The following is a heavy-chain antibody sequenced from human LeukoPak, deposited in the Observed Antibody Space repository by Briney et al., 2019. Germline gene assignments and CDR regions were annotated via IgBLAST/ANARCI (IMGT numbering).Heavy chain of an antibody. CDR1: EFPFSTYA. Sequence: GRSLRLSCEASEFPFSTYALHWVRQAPGKGLQWVAVISYDGDTIHYADSVKGRFIISRDTSKNTLYLQMNSLRPEDTAVYYCARSGGLQKFDYWGQGTLVTVSS. V-gene: IGHV3-30-3*01. CDR2: ISYDGDTI. J-gene: IGHJ4*02. D-gene: IGHD4-11*01. CDR3: ARSGGLQKFDY.